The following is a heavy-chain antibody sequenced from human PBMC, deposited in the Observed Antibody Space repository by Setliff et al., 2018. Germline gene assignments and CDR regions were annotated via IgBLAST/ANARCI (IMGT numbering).Heavy chain of an antibody. Sequence: SVKVSCKASGGTFSSYGISWVRQAPGQGLEWMGGTIPIFGTTDYAQKFRGRVTIITDESTSTAFLQLSSLRSEDTAVYYCVSEGVDSRSSTDYRYYMDVWGKGTTVTVSS. CDR2: TIPIFGTT. CDR1: GGTFSSYG. CDR3: VSEGVDSRSSTDYRYYMDV. D-gene: IGHD3-22*01. J-gene: IGHJ6*03. V-gene: IGHV1-69*05.